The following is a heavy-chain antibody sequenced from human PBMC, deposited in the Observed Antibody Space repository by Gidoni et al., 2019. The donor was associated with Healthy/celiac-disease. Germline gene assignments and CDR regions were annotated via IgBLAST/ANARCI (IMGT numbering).Heavy chain of an antibody. CDR3: ARVPVAGSQVVEY. D-gene: IGHD6-19*01. CDR2: ISSSSSYI. Sequence: EVQLVESGGGLVKPGGSLRLSCAASGFTFSSYSMNWVRQAPGKGLEWVSSISSSSSYIYYADSVKGRFTISRDNAKNSLYLQMNSLRAEDTAVYYCARVPVAGSQVVEYWGQGTLVTVSS. J-gene: IGHJ4*02. CDR1: GFTFSSYS. V-gene: IGHV3-21*01.